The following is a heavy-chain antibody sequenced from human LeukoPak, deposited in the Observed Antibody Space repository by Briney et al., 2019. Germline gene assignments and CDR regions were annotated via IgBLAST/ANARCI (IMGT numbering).Heavy chain of an antibody. V-gene: IGHV3-73*01. D-gene: IGHD5-12*01. CDR2: IRSKANSYAT. Sequence: GGSLTLSCAASGFTFSGSAMHWVRQASGKGLEWVGRIRSKANSYATAYAASVKGRFTISRDDSKNTTYLQMNSLNTEDTAVYYCTREGYSGYDLYYFDYWGQGTLVTVSS. CDR1: GFTFSGSA. J-gene: IGHJ4*02. CDR3: TREGYSGYDLYYFDY.